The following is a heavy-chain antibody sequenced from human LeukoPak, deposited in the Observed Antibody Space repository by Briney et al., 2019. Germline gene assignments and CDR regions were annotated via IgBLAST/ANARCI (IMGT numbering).Heavy chain of an antibody. CDR2: IDPSDSYT. D-gene: IGHD6-19*01. V-gene: IGHV5-10-1*01. J-gene: IGHJ5*02. CDR1: GYSFTSYW. CDR3: ARLGYSSGWWSDP. Sequence: GESLKISCKGSGYSFTSYWISWVGQMPGKGREWMGRIDPSDSYTNYSPSFQGHVTISADKSISTAYLQWSSLKASDTATYYCARLGYSSGWWSDPWGQGTLVSVSS.